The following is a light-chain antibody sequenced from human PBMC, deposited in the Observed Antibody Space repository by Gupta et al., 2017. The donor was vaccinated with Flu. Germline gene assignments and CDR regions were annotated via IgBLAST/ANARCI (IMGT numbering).Light chain of an antibody. J-gene: IGLJ2*01. CDR3: SSYRKSDTVVV. CDR1: SSDVGGYDY. V-gene: IGLV2-14*01. Sequence: IAISCTGTSSDVGGYDYVSWYQHHPGKAPELVIFEVNRRPSGVSDRFSGSKSGNTASLTISGLLAEDEAYYYCSSYRKSDTVVVFGGGTKLTVL. CDR2: EVN.